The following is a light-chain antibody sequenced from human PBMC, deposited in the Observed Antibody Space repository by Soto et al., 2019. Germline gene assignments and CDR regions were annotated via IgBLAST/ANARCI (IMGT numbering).Light chain of an antibody. CDR1: QSVSSSY. Sequence: EIVWTQSPGTLPLSPGERATLSRRASQSVSSSYLAWYQQKPGQATRLIIYGASSRANGIPDRFSGSGSGADFILTISRLEPADVSSYYCQQYSSSHPLTFGGGTKVDIK. CDR2: GAS. CDR3: QQYSSSHPLT. J-gene: IGKJ4*01. V-gene: IGKV3-20*01.